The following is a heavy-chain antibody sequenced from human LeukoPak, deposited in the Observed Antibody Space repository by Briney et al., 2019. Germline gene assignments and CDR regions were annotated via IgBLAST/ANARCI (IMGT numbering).Heavy chain of an antibody. CDR1: GYTFTSYD. Sequence: SVRVSCKASGYTFTSYDITRVPEATGQGVGWMGWMNPNSGITGYAHKFQGRVTITRNSPKSTAYMELSSLRSQGPPVYYRCRISSGQRRTVRYYFDEGRQASLVTVSS. CDR3: CRISSGQRRTVRYYFDE. J-gene: IGHJ4*02. D-gene: IGHD3-22*01. CDR2: MNPNSGIT. V-gene: IGHV1-8*03.